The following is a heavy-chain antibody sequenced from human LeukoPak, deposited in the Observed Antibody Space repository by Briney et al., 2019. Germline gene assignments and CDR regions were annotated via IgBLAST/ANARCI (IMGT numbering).Heavy chain of an antibody. Sequence: SETLSLTCTVSGGSISSYYWSWIRQPPGKGLEWIGYIYYSGSTNYNPSLKSRVTISVDTSKKQFSLNLSSVTAADTAVYYCARHVTGTSQAFDFWGQGTLVTVSS. CDR2: IYYSGST. D-gene: IGHD1-7*01. V-gene: IGHV4-59*08. J-gene: IGHJ4*02. CDR3: ARHVTGTSQAFDF. CDR1: GGSISSYY.